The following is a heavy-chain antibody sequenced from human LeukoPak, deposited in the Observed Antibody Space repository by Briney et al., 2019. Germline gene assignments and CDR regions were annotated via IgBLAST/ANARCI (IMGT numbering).Heavy chain of an antibody. J-gene: IGHJ4*02. D-gene: IGHD3-3*01. CDR1: GGSISSGSYY. CDR3: ARERDDFWSGYYPNDY. V-gene: IGHV4-61*02. Sequence: SETLSLTCTVSGGSISSGSYYWSWIRQPAGKGLEWIGRIYTSGSTNYNPSLKSRVIIAVDTSKNQFSLKLSSVTAADTAVYYCARERDDFWSGYYPNDYWGQGTLVTVSS. CDR2: IYTSGST.